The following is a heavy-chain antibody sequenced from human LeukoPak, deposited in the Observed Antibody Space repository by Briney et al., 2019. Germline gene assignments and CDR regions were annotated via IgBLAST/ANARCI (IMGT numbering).Heavy chain of an antibody. CDR1: GGSISSYY. J-gene: IGHJ2*01. V-gene: IGHV4-4*07. D-gene: IGHD3-22*01. CDR3: ARGSYDSSGYYHWYFDL. CDR2: IYTSGST. Sequence: SETLSLTCTVSGGSISSYYWSWIRQPAGKGLEWIGRIYTSGSTNYNPSLKSRVTMSVDTSKNQFSLKLSSVTAADTAVYYCARGSYDSSGYYHWYFDLWGRGTLVTVSS.